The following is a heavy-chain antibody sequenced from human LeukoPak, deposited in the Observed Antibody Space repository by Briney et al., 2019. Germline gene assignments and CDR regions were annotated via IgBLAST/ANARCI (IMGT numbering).Heavy chain of an antibody. Sequence: GGSLRLSCAASGFTFSSYAMSWVRQAPGKGLEWVSAISGSGGSTYYADSVKGRFTISRDNSKNTLYLQMNSLRAEDKAVYYCGRGSTGYCSSTSCEDYWGQGTLVTVSS. CDR1: GFTFSSYA. CDR3: GRGSTGYCSSTSCEDY. CDR2: ISGSGGST. V-gene: IGHV3-23*01. D-gene: IGHD2-2*01. J-gene: IGHJ4*02.